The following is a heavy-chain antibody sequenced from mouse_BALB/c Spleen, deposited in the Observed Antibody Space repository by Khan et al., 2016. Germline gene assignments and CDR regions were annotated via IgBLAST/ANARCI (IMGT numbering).Heavy chain of an antibody. J-gene: IGHJ2*01. CDR1: GDSITSGY. CDR2: ISYSGST. V-gene: IGHV3-8*02. Sequence: EVQLQESGPSLVKPSQTLSLTCSVTGDSITSGYWNWIRKFPGNKLEYMGYISYSGSTYYNPSLKSRISITRDTSKNQYYLQLNSVTTEDTATYYCARYHYGSSWFDYWGQGTTLTVSS. CDR3: ARYHYGSSWFDY. D-gene: IGHD1-1*01.